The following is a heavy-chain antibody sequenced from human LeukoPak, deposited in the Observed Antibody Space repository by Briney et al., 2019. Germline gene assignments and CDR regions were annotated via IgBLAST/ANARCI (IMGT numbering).Heavy chain of an antibody. CDR1: GGSFSGYY. CDR3: ARSHFRPSGYYYMDV. V-gene: IGHV4-34*01. J-gene: IGHJ6*03. CDR2: INHSGST. Sequence: SETLSLTCAVYGGSFSGYYWSWIRQPPGKGLEWIGEINHSGSTNYNPSLKSRVTISVDTSKNQFSLKLSSVTAADTAVYYCARSHFRPSGYYYMDVWGKGTTVTVSS. D-gene: IGHD3-3*02.